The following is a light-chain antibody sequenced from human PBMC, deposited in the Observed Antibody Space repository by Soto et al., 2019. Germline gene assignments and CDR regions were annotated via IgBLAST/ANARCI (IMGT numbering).Light chain of an antibody. V-gene: IGKV1-33*01. CDR3: QQYENLPT. Sequence: ITMSQSPSSVSASVGDRVTITCQASQNINNYLNWYQQKPGRAPKLLIYDASNLEAGVPSRFRGSGSGTDFTFTISRLQPEDIATYYCQQYENLPTFGQGTRLEIK. CDR1: QNINNY. CDR2: DAS. J-gene: IGKJ5*01.